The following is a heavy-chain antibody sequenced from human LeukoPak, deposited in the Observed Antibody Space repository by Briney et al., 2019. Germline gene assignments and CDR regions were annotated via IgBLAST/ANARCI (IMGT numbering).Heavy chain of an antibody. V-gene: IGHV3-23*01. CDR3: ASQKANFYDSSGDV. CDR2: ISGSGGNT. CDR1: GFNFSSYA. J-gene: IGHJ6*02. D-gene: IGHD3-22*01. Sequence: PGGSLRLSCAASGFNFSSYAMSWVRQAPGKGLEWVSAISGSGGNTYYAGSVKGRFTIFRDNSKNMLYLQMNSLRAEDTALYYCASQKANFYDSSGDVWGQGTTVTVSS.